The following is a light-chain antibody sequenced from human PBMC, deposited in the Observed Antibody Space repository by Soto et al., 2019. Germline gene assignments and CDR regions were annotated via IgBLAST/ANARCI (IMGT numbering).Light chain of an antibody. CDR1: QSISSW. CDR2: KGS. CDR3: QQYNSYSALT. Sequence: DIQMTQSPSTLSASVGDRVTITCRASQSISSWLGWYQQKPGKAPKLLIYKGSTLESGVPSRFSGSGSGTEFVLIIRSRQPDHFARYYCQQYNSYSALTFGGGTKVQIK. J-gene: IGKJ4*01. V-gene: IGKV1-5*03.